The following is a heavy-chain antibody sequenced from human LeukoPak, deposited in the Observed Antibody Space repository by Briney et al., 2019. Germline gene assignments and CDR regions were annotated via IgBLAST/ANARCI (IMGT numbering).Heavy chain of an antibody. D-gene: IGHD3-22*01. CDR3: ARDPDYYDSSGYVLDY. CDR1: GFTFSSYA. Sequence: GGSLRLSCAASGFTFSSYAVHWVRQAPGKGLEWVAVISYDGSNKYYADSVKGRFTISRDNSKNTLYLQMNSLRAEDTAVYYCARDPDYYDSSGYVLDYWGQGTLVTVSS. J-gene: IGHJ4*02. V-gene: IGHV3-30-3*01. CDR2: ISYDGSNK.